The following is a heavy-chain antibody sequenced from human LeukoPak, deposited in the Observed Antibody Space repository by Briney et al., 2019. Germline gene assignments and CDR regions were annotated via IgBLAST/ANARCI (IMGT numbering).Heavy chain of an antibody. J-gene: IGHJ3*01. Sequence: GKSLRLSCVASGFGFSGYGMHWVRQAPGKGLEWVAVIWFDGNKKFYGDSVKGRVTISRDNSQNTLYLQMSRLGPEDTAVYYCAKDDGTYRNFNFWGHGTMVTVSS. CDR2: IWFDGNKK. D-gene: IGHD1-26*01. CDR1: GFGFSGYG. CDR3: AKDDGTYRNFNF. V-gene: IGHV3-33*03.